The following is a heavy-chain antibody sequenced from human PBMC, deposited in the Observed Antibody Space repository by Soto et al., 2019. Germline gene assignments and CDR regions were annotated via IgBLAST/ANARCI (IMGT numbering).Heavy chain of an antibody. CDR1: GSSISSGGYY. CDR2: IYYSGST. Sequence: PSETLSLTCTVFGSSISSGGYYWSWIRQHPGKGLEWIGYIYYSGSTNYNPSLKSRVTISVDTSKNQFSLKLTSVTAADTAVYYCARSRYPSGWWTTPFDYWGQGTLVTVS. CDR3: ARSRYPSGWWTTPFDY. V-gene: IGHV4-61*08. J-gene: IGHJ4*02. D-gene: IGHD6-19*01.